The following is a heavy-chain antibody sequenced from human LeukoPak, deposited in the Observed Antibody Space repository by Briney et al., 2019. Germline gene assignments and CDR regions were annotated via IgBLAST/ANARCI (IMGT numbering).Heavy chain of an antibody. D-gene: IGHD1-26*01. J-gene: IGHJ4*02. Sequence: GGSLRLSCAASGFTVSSNHMSWVRQAPGKGLEWVSAISGSGGSTYYADSVKGRFTISRDNSKNTLYLQMNSLRAEDTAVYYCAKDQAHAGNYWGQGTLVTVSS. CDR1: GFTVSSNH. V-gene: IGHV3-23*01. CDR2: ISGSGGST. CDR3: AKDQAHAGNY.